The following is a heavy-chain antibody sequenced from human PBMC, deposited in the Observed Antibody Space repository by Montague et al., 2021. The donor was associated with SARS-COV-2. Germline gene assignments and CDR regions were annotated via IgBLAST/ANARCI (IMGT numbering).Heavy chain of an antibody. Sequence: SLRLSCAASGFTFSSYASHWVRQAPGEGLEWVADISHEGSYKYYADSVKGRFTISRDNSKNTLYLDMNSLRAEDTALYYCASDLNSTGYFDPYYYDGMDVWGQGTTVTVSS. D-gene: IGHD3-9*01. CDR1: GFTFSSYA. CDR2: ISHEGSYK. CDR3: ASDLNSTGYFDPYYYDGMDV. V-gene: IGHV3-30*04. J-gene: IGHJ6*02.